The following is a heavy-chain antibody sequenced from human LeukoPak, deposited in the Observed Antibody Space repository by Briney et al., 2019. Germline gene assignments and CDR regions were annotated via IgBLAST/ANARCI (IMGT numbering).Heavy chain of an antibody. D-gene: IGHD5-18*01. CDR2: IIPIFGTA. J-gene: IGHJ6*02. V-gene: IGHV1-69*13. Sequence: ASVKVSCKASGGTFSSYAISWVRQAPGQGLEWMGGIIPIFGTANYAQKFQGRVTITADESTSTAYMELSSLRSEDTAAYYCARPQSRGAMAINALDVWGQGTTVTVSS. CDR3: ARPQSRGAMAINALDV. CDR1: GGTFSSYA.